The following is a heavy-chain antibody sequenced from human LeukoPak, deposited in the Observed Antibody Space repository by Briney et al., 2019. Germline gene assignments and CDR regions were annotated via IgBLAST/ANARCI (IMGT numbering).Heavy chain of an antibody. CDR2: IIPIFGTA. CDR1: GGTFSSYA. CDR3: ARGLRSSGWDYYYYYMDV. J-gene: IGHJ6*03. V-gene: IGHV1-69*06. Sequence: GASVKVSCKASGGTFSSYAISWVRQAPGQGLEWMGGIIPIFGTANYAQKFQGRVTITADKSTSTAYMELSSLRSEDTAVYYCARGLRSSGWDYYYYYMDVWGKGTTVTISS. D-gene: IGHD6-19*01.